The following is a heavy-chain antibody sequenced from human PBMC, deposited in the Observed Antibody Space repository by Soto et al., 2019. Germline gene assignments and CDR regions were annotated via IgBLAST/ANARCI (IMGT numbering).Heavy chain of an antibody. D-gene: IGHD3-3*01. V-gene: IGHV3-7*01. CDR3: ATEGDFWSGFYGWVGA. CDR1: GSTLESHW. CDR2: IRQDGTEI. J-gene: IGHJ5*02. Sequence: EVHLVESGGGLVQPGGTLRLVCVDSGSTLESHWMAWVRQAPGKGLEWVANIRQDGTEIHYVEAVRGRFIISRDNAKKSVYLQMNILRVEDSSRYYCATEGDFWSGFYGWVGAWGQWTLVTVSS.